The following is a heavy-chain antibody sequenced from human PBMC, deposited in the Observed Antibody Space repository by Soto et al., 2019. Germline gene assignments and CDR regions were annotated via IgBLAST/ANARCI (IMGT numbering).Heavy chain of an antibody. D-gene: IGHD5-18*01. Sequence: QVQLVQSGAEVKKPGSSVKVSCKSSGGTFSSYAISWVRQAPGQGLEWMGGIIPIFSTADYAQKFQGRVTITADESTSTAYMELSSLRSEDTAVYYCASSAMDHYYYGMDVWGQGTTVTVSS. CDR1: GGTFSSYA. CDR3: ASSAMDHYYYGMDV. CDR2: IIPIFSTA. J-gene: IGHJ6*02. V-gene: IGHV1-69*12.